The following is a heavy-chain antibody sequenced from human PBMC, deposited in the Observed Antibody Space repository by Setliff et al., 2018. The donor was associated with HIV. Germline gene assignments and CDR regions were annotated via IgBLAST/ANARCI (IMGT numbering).Heavy chain of an antibody. Sequence: GESLKISCKGSRYTFTTYWIAWVRQMPGKGLEWMGIVYPGDSDTRYSPSFQGQVTISADKSISTAYLHWSSLKASDTAMYYCATLDPNYGDYANYWGQGTLVTVS. V-gene: IGHV5-51*01. CDR2: VYPGDSDT. CDR3: ATLDPNYGDYANY. CDR1: RYTFTTYW. D-gene: IGHD4-17*01. J-gene: IGHJ4*02.